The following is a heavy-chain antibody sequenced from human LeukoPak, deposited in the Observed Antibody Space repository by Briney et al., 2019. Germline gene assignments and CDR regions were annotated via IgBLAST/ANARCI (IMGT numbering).Heavy chain of an antibody. CDR2: IYCGGHT. J-gene: IGHJ6*03. CDR1: GFSVTTNY. Sequence: PGGSLRLSCAASGFSVTTNYMNWVRQAPGKGLEWVSVIYCGGHTYYTDSVKGRFTISRDTSNNTVYLHMSSLRPDDTAVYYCARSTRDGYTHYHDYYMDLWGKGTTVTVSS. V-gene: IGHV3-53*01. D-gene: IGHD5-24*01. CDR3: ARSTRDGYTHYHDYYMDL.